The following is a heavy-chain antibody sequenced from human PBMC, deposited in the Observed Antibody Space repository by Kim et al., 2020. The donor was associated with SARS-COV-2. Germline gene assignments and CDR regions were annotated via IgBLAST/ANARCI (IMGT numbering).Heavy chain of an antibody. V-gene: IGHV3-49*03. D-gene: IGHD5-12*01. CDR2: IRSKAYGGTT. CDR3: TREPPYSGYDYAPSPNFWAKAFDI. J-gene: IGHJ3*02. Sequence: GGSLRLSCTASGFTFGDYAMSWFRQAPGKGLEWVGFIRSKAYGGTTEYAASVKGRFTISRDDSKSIAYLQMNSLKTEDTAVYYCTREPPYSGYDYAPSPNFWAKAFDIWGQGTMVTVSS. CDR1: GFTFGDYA.